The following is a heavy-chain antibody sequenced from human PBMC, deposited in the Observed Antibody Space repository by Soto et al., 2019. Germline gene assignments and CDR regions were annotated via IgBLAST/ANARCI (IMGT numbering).Heavy chain of an antibody. Sequence: EVQLVESGGGLVQPGGSLRLSCAASGFTFSSYWMHWVRQAPGEGLVWVSRINSDGSNTTYADSVKGRFTTSRDNAKNTLFLQMNSLRGEDTAVYYCARRVAVATIGWGTYGMDVWGQGTTVTVSS. D-gene: IGHD6-19*01. CDR2: INSDGSNT. V-gene: IGHV3-74*01. CDR3: ARRVAVATIGWGTYGMDV. J-gene: IGHJ6*02. CDR1: GFTFSSYW.